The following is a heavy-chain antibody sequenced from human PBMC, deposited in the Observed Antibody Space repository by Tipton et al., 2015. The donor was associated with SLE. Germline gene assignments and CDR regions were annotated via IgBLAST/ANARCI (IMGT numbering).Heavy chain of an antibody. J-gene: IGHJ5*02. CDR1: GGSISSYY. V-gene: IGHV4-59*01. CDR2: IYYSGST. Sequence: TLSLTCTVSGGSISSYYWSWIRQPPGKGLEWIGYIYYSGSTNYNPSLKSRVTISVDTSKNQFSLKLSSVTAADTAVYYCARGGDSTGGFDPWGQGTLVTVSS. D-gene: IGHD3-10*01. CDR3: ARGGDSTGGFDP.